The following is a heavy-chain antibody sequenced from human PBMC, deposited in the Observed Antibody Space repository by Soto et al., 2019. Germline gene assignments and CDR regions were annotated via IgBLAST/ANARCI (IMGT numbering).Heavy chain of an antibody. CDR2: IDYSGST. V-gene: IGHV4-59*12. D-gene: IGHD3-9*01. J-gene: IGHJ6*01. Sequence: QVQLQESGPGLVKPSETLSLTCSVSGGALRSYFWTWIRQTPGKGLEWIGYIDYSGSTTYSPSLKSRASLSVDTSKNQFSLTLRSVTGADTAIYYCARDKSTTRFYYFALDVW. CDR3: ARDKSTTRFYYFALDV. CDR1: GGALRSYF.